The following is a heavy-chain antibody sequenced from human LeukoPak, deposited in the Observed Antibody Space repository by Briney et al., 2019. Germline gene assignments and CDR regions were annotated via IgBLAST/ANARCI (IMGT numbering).Heavy chain of an antibody. V-gene: IGHV3-7*01. CDR1: GITFSSYW. Sequence: QSGGSLRLSCAASGITFSSYWMSWVRQAPGKWLEWVANIKQDGSEKNYVDSVKGRFTISRDNAKNSLYLQMNSLRAEDTAVYYCATLVGATSGSDAFDIWGQGTMVTVSS. J-gene: IGHJ3*02. D-gene: IGHD1-26*01. CDR3: ATLVGATSGSDAFDI. CDR2: IKQDGSEK.